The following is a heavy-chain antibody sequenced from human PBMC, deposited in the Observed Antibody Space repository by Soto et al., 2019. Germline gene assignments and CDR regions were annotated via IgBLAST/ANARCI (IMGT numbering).Heavy chain of an antibody. CDR1: GYSFTSYW. CDR2: IYPGDSDT. J-gene: IGHJ3*02. CDR3: ARRAQILEWLLYPHDAFDI. V-gene: IGHV5-51*01. Sequence: GESLKISCKGSGYSFTSYWIGWVRQMPGKGLEWMGIIYPGDSDTRYSPSFQGQVTISADKSISTAYLQWSSLKASDTAMYYCARRAQILEWLLYPHDAFDIWGQGTMVTVSS. D-gene: IGHD3-3*01.